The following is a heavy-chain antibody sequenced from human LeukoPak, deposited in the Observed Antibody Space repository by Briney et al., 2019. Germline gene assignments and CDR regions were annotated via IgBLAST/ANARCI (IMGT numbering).Heavy chain of an antibody. J-gene: IGHJ5*02. V-gene: IGHV3-74*01. CDR1: GFTFTTYW. CDR3: ARDFKDLGA. Sequence: GGTLRLSCAASGFTFTTYWMHWVHQAPGKGLVWVSGINTDGSDPRYADSVKGRFTISRDNAKDTLYLQMKSLRDEDTAVYYCARDFKDLGAWGQGALVTVSS. D-gene: IGHD3-16*01. CDR2: INTDGSDP.